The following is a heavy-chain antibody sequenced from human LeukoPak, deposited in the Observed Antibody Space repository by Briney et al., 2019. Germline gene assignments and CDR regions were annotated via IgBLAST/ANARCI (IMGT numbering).Heavy chain of an antibody. V-gene: IGHV3-30*03. Sequence: GGPLRPSCAPSEFTFSRHAMHWVRQAPAKGLDWVAIISNDGSRKYYAHSVEGRFTISRDNSKNTLYLQMDSLRAEDTAVYYCARDRAWNYFDYWGQGTLVTVSS. D-gene: IGHD3-3*01. J-gene: IGHJ4*02. CDR3: ARDRAWNYFDY. CDR2: ISNDGSRK. CDR1: EFTFSRHA.